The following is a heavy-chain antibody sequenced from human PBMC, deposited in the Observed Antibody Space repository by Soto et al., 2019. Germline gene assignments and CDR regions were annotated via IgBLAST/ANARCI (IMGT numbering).Heavy chain of an antibody. Sequence: PGGSLRLSCAASGFTFSSYDMHWVRQATGKGLEWVSAIGTAGDTYYPGSVKGRFTITRENAKNSLYLQMNSLRAEDTALYYCARGTGLVLLSNWFDPWGQGTLVTVSS. CDR2: IGTAGDT. D-gene: IGHD6-19*01. J-gene: IGHJ5*02. CDR1: GFTFSSYD. V-gene: IGHV3-13*01. CDR3: ARGTGLVLLSNWFDP.